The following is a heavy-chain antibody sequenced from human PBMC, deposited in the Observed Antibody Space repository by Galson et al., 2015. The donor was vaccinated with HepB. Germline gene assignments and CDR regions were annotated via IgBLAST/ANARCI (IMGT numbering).Heavy chain of an antibody. CDR1: GGTFSSYT. V-gene: IGHV1-69*02. CDR2: IIPILGIA. J-gene: IGHJ4*02. CDR3: ARVAIHSSSSDLFDY. D-gene: IGHD6-6*01. Sequence: SVKVSCKASGGTFSSYTISWVRQAPGQGLEWMGRIIPILGIANYAQKFQGRVTITADKSTSTAYMELSSLRSEDTAVYYCARVAIHSSSSDLFDYWGQGTLVTVSS.